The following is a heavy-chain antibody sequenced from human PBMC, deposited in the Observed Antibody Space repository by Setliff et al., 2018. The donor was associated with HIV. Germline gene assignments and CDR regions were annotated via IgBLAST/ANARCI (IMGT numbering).Heavy chain of an antibody. CDR2: INQDGSGK. V-gene: IGHV3-7*01. J-gene: IGHJ4*02. D-gene: IGHD3-22*01. Sequence: LRLSCAASGLTLSSYWMNWVRQTPGKGLEWVANINQDGSGKYYIDSVKGRFTIPRDNAKNSLYLQMNSLRAEDTAVYYCARDSPLYYYDSSGYLNYWGQGTLVTVSS. CDR3: ARDSPLYYYDSSGYLNY. CDR1: GLTLSSYW.